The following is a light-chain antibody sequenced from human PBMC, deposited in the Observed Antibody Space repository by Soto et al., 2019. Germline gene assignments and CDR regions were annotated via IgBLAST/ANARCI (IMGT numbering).Light chain of an antibody. CDR1: QSVSST. CDR3: QQYNSYSLT. Sequence: EIVMTQSPATLSVSPGERATLSCRASQSVSSTLAWYQQKPGQAPRLLVYGASTRATGIPARFSGSGSGTEFTLTISSLQPDDFATYYCQQYNSYSLTFGQGTKVDIK. CDR2: GAS. J-gene: IGKJ1*01. V-gene: IGKV3-15*01.